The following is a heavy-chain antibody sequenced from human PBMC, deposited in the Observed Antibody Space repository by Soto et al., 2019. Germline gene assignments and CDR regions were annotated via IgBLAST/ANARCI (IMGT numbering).Heavy chain of an antibody. D-gene: IGHD3-22*01. V-gene: IGHV3-30*03. CDR1: GFTFSDYG. Sequence: QVQLVESGGGVVQPGRSLRLSCAASGFTFSDYGMHWVRQAPGKGLEWVAVISYDERNKYYADSVKGRFTISRDNSKNTLYLQMNSLRAEDTAVYYCARDGPSYDSSGYSFDYWGQGTLVTVSS. CDR3: ARDGPSYDSSGYSFDY. CDR2: ISYDERNK. J-gene: IGHJ4*02.